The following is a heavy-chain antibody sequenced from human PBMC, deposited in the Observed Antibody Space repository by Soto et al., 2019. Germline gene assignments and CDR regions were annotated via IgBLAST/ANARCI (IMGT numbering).Heavy chain of an antibody. J-gene: IGHJ4*02. V-gene: IGHV4-34*01. CDR2: INHSGST. CDR1: GGSFSGYY. D-gene: IGHD6-13*01. Sequence: QVQLQQWGAGLLKPSETLSLTCAVYGGSFSGYYWSWIRQPPGKGLEWIGEINHSGSTNYNLSLKSRVTISVDTSKNQFSRKLSSVTAAYTAVYYCARTYSSSWSPFEYWGQGTLVTVSS. CDR3: ARTYSSSWSPFEY.